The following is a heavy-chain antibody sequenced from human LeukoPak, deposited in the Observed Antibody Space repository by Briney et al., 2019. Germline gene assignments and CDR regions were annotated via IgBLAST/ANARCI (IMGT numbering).Heavy chain of an antibody. J-gene: IGHJ4*02. V-gene: IGHV4-39*01. CDR3: ARKRGWFGELLSEYYFDY. D-gene: IGHD3-10*01. CDR2: IYYGGST. CDR1: GGSISSSSYY. Sequence: SETLSLTCTVSGGSISSSSYYWGWIRQPPGKGLEWIGSIYYGGSTYYNPSLKSRVTISVDTSKNQFSLKLSSVTAADTAVYYCARKRGWFGELLSEYYFDYWGQGTLVTVSS.